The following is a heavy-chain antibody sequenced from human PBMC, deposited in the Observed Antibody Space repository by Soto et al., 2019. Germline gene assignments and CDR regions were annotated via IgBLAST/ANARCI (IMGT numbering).Heavy chain of an antibody. D-gene: IGHD6-6*01. CDR1: GGNISNGGYT. V-gene: IGHV4-61*08. J-gene: IGHJ6*02. CDR3: ARGEVAARYYGMDV. CDR2: IYYSGST. Sequence: SQTHPLRYDVSGGNISNGGYTWAWIRQPPGKGLEWIGYIYYSGSTNYNPSLKSRVTISVDTSKNQFSLKLSSVTAADTAVYYCARGEVAARYYGMDVWGQGTTVTVSS.